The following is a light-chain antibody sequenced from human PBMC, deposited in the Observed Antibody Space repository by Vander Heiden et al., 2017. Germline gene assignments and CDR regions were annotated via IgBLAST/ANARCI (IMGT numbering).Light chain of an antibody. V-gene: IGLV2-14*03. J-gene: IGLJ2*01. CDR3: SSNKSSSTFVI. CDR2: DVS. CDR1: SSHIGDYNS. Sequence: QSALTQPASVSGSPGQSIILTSTQTSSHIGDYNSFSWYQHHPGKAPKLLIIDVSNRPTGVSNRFSGSKSGNTASLTIAGLQAEDEADYYCSSNKSSSTFVIFGGGTKLTVL.